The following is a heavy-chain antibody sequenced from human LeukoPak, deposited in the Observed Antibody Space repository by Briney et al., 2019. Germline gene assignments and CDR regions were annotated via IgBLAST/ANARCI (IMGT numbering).Heavy chain of an antibody. D-gene: IGHD4-17*01. CDR1: GFPLSSYA. CDR3: ARETVTTRIYFDY. J-gene: IGHJ4*02. V-gene: IGHV3-23*01. Sequence: PGGSLRLSCAASGFPLSSYAMSWVRQAPGKGLEWVSATSSSDAGTYYADSVRGRFTISRDNAKNSLYLQMNSLRAEDTAVYYCARETVTTRIYFDYWGQGTLVTVSS. CDR2: TSSSDAGT.